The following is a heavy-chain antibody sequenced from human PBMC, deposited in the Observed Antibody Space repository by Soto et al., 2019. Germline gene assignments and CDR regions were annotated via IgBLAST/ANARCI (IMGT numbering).Heavy chain of an antibody. CDR1: GDSINSGDYY. V-gene: IGHV4-30-4*01. CDR3: ACWSGVGVAGMDV. D-gene: IGHD3-10*01. CDR2: SFYSGIT. J-gene: IGHJ6*02. Sequence: QVQLQESGPRLVKPLQTLSLTCTVSGDSINSGDYYWSWIRQPPGRGLEWVGYSFYSGITDYNLSIKSRMTISMDTSKNQFSLRLSSVTAADTAVYSCACWSGVGVAGMDVWGQGTTVSVSS.